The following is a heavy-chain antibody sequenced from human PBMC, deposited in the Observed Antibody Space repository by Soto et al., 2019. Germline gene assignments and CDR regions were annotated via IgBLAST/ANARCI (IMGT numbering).Heavy chain of an antibody. CDR2: ISSSSSYT. Sequence: GGSLRLSCAASGFTFSDYYMSWIRQAPGKGLEWVSYISSSSSYTNYADSVKGRFTISRDNAKNSLYLQMNSLRAEDTAVYYCARDHHYDILTGYIPVDYWGQGTLVTVSS. CDR1: GFTFSDYY. CDR3: ARDHHYDILTGYIPVDY. V-gene: IGHV3-11*06. D-gene: IGHD3-9*01. J-gene: IGHJ4*02.